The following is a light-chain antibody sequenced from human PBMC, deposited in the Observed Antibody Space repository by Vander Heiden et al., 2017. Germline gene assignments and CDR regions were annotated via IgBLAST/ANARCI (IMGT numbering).Light chain of an antibody. CDR3: AAWDDSLSGWV. CDR2: SNN. Sequence: QSVLPQPPSASGTPGQRVTISCSGSSSNIGSNYVYWYQQLPGTAPNLLIYSNNQRPSGVPDRFSGSKSGTSASLAISGLRAEDEADYYCAAWDDSLSGWVFGGGTKLTVL. V-gene: IGLV1-47*02. CDR1: SSNIGSNY. J-gene: IGLJ3*02.